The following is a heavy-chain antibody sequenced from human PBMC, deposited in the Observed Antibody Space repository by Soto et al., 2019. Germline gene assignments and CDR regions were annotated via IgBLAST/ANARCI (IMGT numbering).Heavy chain of an antibody. CDR1: GGSFSTYT. Sequence: QLQLVQSGAEVKKPGSSVKVSCKASGGSFSTYTITWVRQAPGQGLEWMGRIIPILGIRDYAQKFQARVTITADKSTSTAYMELSSLTFEDTAVYYCARDVGDLGQGTLVTVSS. J-gene: IGHJ4*02. CDR2: IIPILGIR. V-gene: IGHV1-69*08. D-gene: IGHD1-26*01. CDR3: ARDVGD.